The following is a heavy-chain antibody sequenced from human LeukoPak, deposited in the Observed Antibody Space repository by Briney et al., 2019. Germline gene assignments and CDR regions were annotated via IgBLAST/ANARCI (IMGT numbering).Heavy chain of an antibody. CDR3: AKDRGYDFWSGYYLDY. CDR2: ISYDGGNK. V-gene: IGHV3-30*18. J-gene: IGHJ4*02. D-gene: IGHD3-3*01. CDR1: GFTFSSYG. Sequence: GGSLRLSCAASGFTFSSYGMHWVRQAPGKGLEWVAVISYDGGNKYYADSVKGRFTISRDNSKNTLYLQMNSLRAEDTAVYYCAKDRGYDFWSGYYLDYWGQGTLVTVSS.